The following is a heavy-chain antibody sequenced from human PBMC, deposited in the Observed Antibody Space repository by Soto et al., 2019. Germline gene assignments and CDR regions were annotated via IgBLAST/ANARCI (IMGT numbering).Heavy chain of an antibody. CDR2: IWSAGLI. Sequence: VGSLRLSCAASGFTVSGKYMSWVRQAPGKGLEWVSIIWSAGLIYYADSVRGRFTISRDISKNILYLEMTSLRADDTAVYYCAREAPMDVWGQGTTVTVSS. V-gene: IGHV3-53*01. CDR3: AREAPMDV. CDR1: GFTVSGKY. J-gene: IGHJ6*02.